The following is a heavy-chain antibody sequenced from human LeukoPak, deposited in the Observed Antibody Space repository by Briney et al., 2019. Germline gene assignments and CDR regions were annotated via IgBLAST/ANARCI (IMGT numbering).Heavy chain of an antibody. CDR2: INHSGST. CDR1: GGSFSGNY. J-gene: IGHJ4*02. Sequence: SETLSLTCAVYGGSFSGNYWSWIRQPPGKGLEWIGEINHSGSTNYNPSLKSRVTISVDTSKNQSSLKLISVTAADTAVYYCARVAVTVVTFDYWGQGTLVTVSS. D-gene: IGHD4-23*01. CDR3: ARVAVTVVTFDY. V-gene: IGHV4-34*01.